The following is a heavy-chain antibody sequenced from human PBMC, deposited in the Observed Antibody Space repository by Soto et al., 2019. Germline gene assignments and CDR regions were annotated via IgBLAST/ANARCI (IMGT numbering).Heavy chain of an antibody. D-gene: IGHD3-3*01. J-gene: IGHJ4*02. CDR3: ARGGDFWSDYLVY. CDR1: GGSISSGGYS. CDR2: IYHSGST. V-gene: IGHV4-30-2*01. Sequence: PSETLSLTCAVSGGSISSGGYSWSWIRQPPGKGLEWIGYIYHSGSTYYNPSLKSRVTISVDRSKNQFSLKLSSVTAADTAVYYCARGGDFWSDYLVYWGQGTLVTVSS.